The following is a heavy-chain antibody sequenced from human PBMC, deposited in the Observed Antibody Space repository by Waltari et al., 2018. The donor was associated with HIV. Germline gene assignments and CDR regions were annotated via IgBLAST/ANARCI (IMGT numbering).Heavy chain of an antibody. J-gene: IGHJ4*02. D-gene: IGHD3-22*01. Sequence: QVQLVESGGGVVQPGRALRRPCAASGFTFSSLGMHWVRQAPGKGLEWVAVISYDGSNKYYADSVKGRFTISRDNSKNTLYLQMNSLRAEDTAVYYCAKAPYYYDSSGYADYFDYWGQGTLVTVSS. CDR2: ISYDGSNK. V-gene: IGHV3-30*18. CDR1: GFTFSSLG. CDR3: AKAPYYYDSSGYADYFDY.